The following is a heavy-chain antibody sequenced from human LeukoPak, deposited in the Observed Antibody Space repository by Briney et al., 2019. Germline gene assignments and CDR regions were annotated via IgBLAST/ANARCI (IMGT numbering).Heavy chain of an antibody. CDR3: TRSGYRHPYHFDS. D-gene: IGHD3-22*01. Sequence: PGGSLRLSCAASGFSVRTTYMSWVRQSPEKGLEWVSVLYTGGGTDHADSVKGRFTISRDNSKNTLSLQMTSLRVEDTAIYYCTRSGYRHPYHFDSWGQGTLVTVS. J-gene: IGHJ4*02. V-gene: IGHV3-53*01. CDR2: LYTGGGT. CDR1: GFSVRTTY.